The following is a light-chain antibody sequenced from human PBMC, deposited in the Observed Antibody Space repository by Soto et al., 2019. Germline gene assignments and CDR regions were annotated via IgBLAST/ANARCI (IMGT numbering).Light chain of an antibody. J-gene: IGKJ4*01. CDR3: QQYKSYSLT. V-gene: IGKV1-5*01. CDR2: DAS. Sequence: DIPMTQSPSTLSASVGDRVTITCRASQSISSWLAWYQQKPGKAPKLLIYDASSLESGVPSRFSGRVSGTEFTLTISSLQPDDFATYYCQQYKSYSLTCGGGTKVEIK. CDR1: QSISSW.